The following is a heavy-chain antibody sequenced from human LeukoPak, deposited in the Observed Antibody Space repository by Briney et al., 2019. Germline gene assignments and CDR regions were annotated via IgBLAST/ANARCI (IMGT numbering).Heavy chain of an antibody. Sequence: SVKVSCKASGDTFSSYAISWVRQAPGQGLEWMGGIIPIFGTANYAQKFQGRVTITADESTSTAYMELSSLRSEDTAVYYCARATAAGAGGYYYYYMDVWGKGTTVTVSS. D-gene: IGHD6-13*01. V-gene: IGHV1-69*13. CDR2: IIPIFGTA. J-gene: IGHJ6*03. CDR3: ARATAAGAGGYYYYYMDV. CDR1: GDTFSSYA.